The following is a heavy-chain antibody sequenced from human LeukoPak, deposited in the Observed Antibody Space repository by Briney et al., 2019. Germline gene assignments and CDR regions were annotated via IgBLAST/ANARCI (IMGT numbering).Heavy chain of an antibody. CDR3: ARDAYCGGDCYSYYYYYYYMDV. CDR2: IYTSGST. J-gene: IGHJ6*03. D-gene: IGHD2-21*01. CDR1: GGSISSYY. V-gene: IGHV4-4*07. Sequence: SSQTLSLTCTVSGGSISSYYWSWIRQPAGKGLEWIGRIYTSGSTNYNPSLKSRVTMSVDTSKNQFSLKLSSVTAADTAVYYCARDAYCGGDCYSYYYYYYYMDVWGKGTTVTVSS.